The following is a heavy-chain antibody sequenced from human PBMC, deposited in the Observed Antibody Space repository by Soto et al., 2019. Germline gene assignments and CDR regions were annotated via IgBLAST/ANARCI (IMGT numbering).Heavy chain of an antibody. CDR3: ARGRSFGYGSSRYFDY. CDR1: GYSFTSYF. D-gene: IGHD6-6*01. V-gene: IGHV1-46*01. J-gene: IGHJ4*02. Sequence: ASVKVSCKASGYSFTSYFIHWMRQAPGQWLEWMGQVNPRDGGTAYAQNFQGRVTLTRDTSTNTVEMELSSLGSEDTAMYYCARGRSFGYGSSRYFDYWGQGTLVTVS. CDR2: VNPRDGGT.